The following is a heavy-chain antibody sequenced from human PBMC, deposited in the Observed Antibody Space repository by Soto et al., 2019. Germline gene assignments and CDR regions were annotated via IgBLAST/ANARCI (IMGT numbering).Heavy chain of an antibody. J-gene: IGHJ4*02. CDR2: IYYSGST. Sequence: SETLSLTCTVSGGSISSSSYYWGWIRQPPGKGLEWIGSIYYSGSTYYNPSLKSRVTISVDTSKNQFSLKLSSVTAADTAVYYCARHSQSYNWIPGYFDYWGQGTLVTVSS. CDR1: GGSISSSSYY. CDR3: ARHSQSYNWIPGYFDY. D-gene: IGHD1-20*01. V-gene: IGHV4-39*01.